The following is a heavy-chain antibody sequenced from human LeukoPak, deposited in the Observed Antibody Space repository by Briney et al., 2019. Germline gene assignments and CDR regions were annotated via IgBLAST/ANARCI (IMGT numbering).Heavy chain of an antibody. CDR3: ARQAQLEPRPFPFDP. J-gene: IGHJ5*02. Sequence: SVKVSCMASGGTFSSYAIRWVRQAPGQGLAWMGGIIPIFGTANYAQMFQGRVTITADESSSPDYMELSSLRSDDTAVYYCARQAQLEPRPFPFDPWGQGTLVTVSS. D-gene: IGHD1-1*01. CDR2: IIPIFGTA. V-gene: IGHV1-69*13. CDR1: GGTFSSYA.